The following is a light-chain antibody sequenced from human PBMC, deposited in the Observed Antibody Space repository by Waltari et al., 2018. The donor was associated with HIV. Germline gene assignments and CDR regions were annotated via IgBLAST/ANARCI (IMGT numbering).Light chain of an antibody. CDR1: SSNIGTHE. Sequence: QSVLTQPPSVSGAPGQRVTLSCTGTSSNIGTHEVHWYQQFPGTAPRRLTYNSNNRPSVFPDRFAASRSGTAASLAITGLQADDEAYYYCQSSDSTLSGSVFGGGTKLTVL. J-gene: IGLJ2*01. CDR3: QSSDSTLSGSV. V-gene: IGLV1-40*01. CDR2: NSN.